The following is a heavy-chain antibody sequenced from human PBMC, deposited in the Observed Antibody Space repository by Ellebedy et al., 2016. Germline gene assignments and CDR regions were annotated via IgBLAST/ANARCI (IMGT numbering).Heavy chain of an antibody. Sequence: GGSLRLSCAASGFTFSSYAMSWVRQAPGKGLEWVSAISGSGSSTYYADSVKGRLTISRDNSKNTLYLQMNSLRAEDTAVYYCAKGGGGFYELFDYWGQGTLVTVSS. J-gene: IGHJ4*02. V-gene: IGHV3-23*01. CDR2: ISGSGSST. D-gene: IGHD2/OR15-2a*01. CDR3: AKGGGGFYELFDY. CDR1: GFTFSSYA.